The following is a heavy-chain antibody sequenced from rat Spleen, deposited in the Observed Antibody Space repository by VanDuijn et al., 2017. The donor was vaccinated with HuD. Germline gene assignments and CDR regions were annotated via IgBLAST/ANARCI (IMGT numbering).Heavy chain of an antibody. V-gene: IGHV5-20*01. CDR1: GFTFSDYY. CDR2: ISYDGGRI. Sequence: EVRLVESGGGLVQPGRSLKLSCAASGFTFSDYYMAWVRQAPTKGLEWVATISYDGGRIFYRDSVKGRFTISRDNAKSTLYLQMNNLRSEDTAIYYCTSRGSNYRNWFATWGQGTLVTVSS. D-gene: IGHD1-10*01. J-gene: IGHJ3*01. CDR3: TSRGSNYRNWFAT.